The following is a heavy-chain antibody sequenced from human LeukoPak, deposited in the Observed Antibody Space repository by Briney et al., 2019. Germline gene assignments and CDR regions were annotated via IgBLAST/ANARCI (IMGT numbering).Heavy chain of an antibody. CDR3: ARSYAHDY. Sequence: SETLSLTCTVSGGSISRSDFYWGWIRQPPGKVLDWIGEINHSGSTNYNPSLRSPVTISVDTSKNQFSLKLSSVPAALTAVYYCARSYAHDYWGQGTLVTVSS. V-gene: IGHV4-39*07. J-gene: IGHJ4*02. CDR2: INHSGST. D-gene: IGHD2-2*01. CDR1: GGSISRSDFY.